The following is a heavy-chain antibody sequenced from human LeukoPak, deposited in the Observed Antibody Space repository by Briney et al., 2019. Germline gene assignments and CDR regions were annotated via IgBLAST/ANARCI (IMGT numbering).Heavy chain of an antibody. CDR1: GFTFRNYG. V-gene: IGHV3-33*01. Sequence: GGSLRLSCAASGFTFRNYGMHWVRQAPGKGLEGVAVIWYDGSNKYYADSVKGRFTISRDNSKNTLYMQMNSLRDEDTAVYYCATVAGHDVRGVSTFYFDYWGRGTLVTVSS. J-gene: IGHJ4*02. CDR3: ATVAGHDVRGVSTFYFDY. D-gene: IGHD3-10*02. CDR2: IWYDGSNK.